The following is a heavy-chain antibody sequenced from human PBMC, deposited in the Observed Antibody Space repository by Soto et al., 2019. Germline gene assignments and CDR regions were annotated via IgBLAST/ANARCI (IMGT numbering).Heavy chain of an antibody. CDR1: GFTFSSYA. Sequence: GGSLRLSCAASGFTFSSYAMSWVRQAPGKGLEWVSAISGSVGSTYYADSVKCRFTISRDNSKNTLYLQINILRAEDTAVYFCAKHMIGGGIDAFDIWGQGTMVTVSS. J-gene: IGHJ3*02. V-gene: IGHV3-23*01. CDR3: AKHMIGGGIDAFDI. CDR2: ISGSVGST. D-gene: IGHD3-22*01.